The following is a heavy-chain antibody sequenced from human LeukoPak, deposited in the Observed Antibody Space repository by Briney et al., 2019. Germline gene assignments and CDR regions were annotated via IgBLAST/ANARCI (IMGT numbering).Heavy chain of an antibody. D-gene: IGHD3-10*01. V-gene: IGHV1-69*01. Sequence: SVKVSCKASGGTFSSYAISWVRQAPGQGLEWMGGIIPIFGTANYAQKFQGRVTITADESTSTAYMELSSLRSEDTAVYYCARDGVSGSQRHNWFDPWGQGTLVTVSS. J-gene: IGHJ5*02. CDR1: GGTFSSYA. CDR3: ARDGVSGSQRHNWFDP. CDR2: IIPIFGTA.